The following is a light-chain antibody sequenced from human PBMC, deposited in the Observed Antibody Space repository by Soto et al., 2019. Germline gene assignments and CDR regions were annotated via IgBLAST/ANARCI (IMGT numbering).Light chain of an antibody. CDR2: AAS. CDR1: QVVSSY. Sequence: DIQLTQSPSFLSASVGDRVTITCRASQVVSSYLAWHQQKPGKAPKLLIYAASTLQSGVPSRFSGSGSGTEFTLTISSLQPEDFATYFCQQFQSYPLTFGGGTKVEIK. CDR3: QQFQSYPLT. V-gene: IGKV1-9*01. J-gene: IGKJ4*01.